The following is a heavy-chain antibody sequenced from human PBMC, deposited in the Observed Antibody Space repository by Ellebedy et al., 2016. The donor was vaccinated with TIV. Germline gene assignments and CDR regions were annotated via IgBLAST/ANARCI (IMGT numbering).Heavy chain of an antibody. CDR1: GFTFSSYS. D-gene: IGHD1-1*01. Sequence: GESLKISCAASGFTFSSYSMNWVRQAPGKGLEWVSYISSSSSTIYYADSVKGRSTISRDNAKNSLYLQMNSLRAEDTAVYYCARDEGNWNVDFLEGGFDYWGQGTLVTVSS. J-gene: IGHJ4*02. CDR2: ISSSSSTI. CDR3: ARDEGNWNVDFLEGGFDY. V-gene: IGHV3-48*04.